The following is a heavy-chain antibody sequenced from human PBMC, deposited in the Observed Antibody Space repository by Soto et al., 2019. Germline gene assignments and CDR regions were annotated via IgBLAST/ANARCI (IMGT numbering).Heavy chain of an antibody. J-gene: IGHJ4*02. CDR2: INAGNGNT. D-gene: IGHD1-26*01. V-gene: IGHV1-3*01. CDR1: GYTFTSYA. CDR3: PGQGGGGSFGY. Sequence: QVQLVQSGAEVKKPEASVKVSCKASGYTFTSYAMHWVRQAPGQRLEWMGWINAGNGNTKYSQKFQGRVTITRDTSASTAYMELSSLRSEDTAVYYCPGQGGGGSFGYWGQGTLVTVSS.